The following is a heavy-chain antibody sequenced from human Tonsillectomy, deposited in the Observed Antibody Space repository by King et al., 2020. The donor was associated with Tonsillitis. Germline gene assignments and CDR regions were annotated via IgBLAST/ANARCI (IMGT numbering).Heavy chain of an antibody. J-gene: IGHJ4*02. CDR3: LWFGEFF. D-gene: IGHD3-10*01. CDR1: GFTFSSYG. V-gene: IGHV3-30*03. Sequence: VQLVESGGGVVQPGRSLRLSCAASGFTFSSYGMHWVRQASGKGLEWVAVISYDGSNKYYADSVKGRFTISRDNSKNTLYLQMNSLRAEDTAVYYCLWFGEFFWGQGTLVTVSS. CDR2: ISYDGSNK.